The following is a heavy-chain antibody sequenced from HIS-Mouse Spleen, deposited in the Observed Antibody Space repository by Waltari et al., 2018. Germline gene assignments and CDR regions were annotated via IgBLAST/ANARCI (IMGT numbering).Heavy chain of an antibody. J-gene: IGHJ2*01. CDR3: ARNLNWGDRYWYFDL. D-gene: IGHD7-27*01. V-gene: IGHV3-7*01. Sequence: EVQLVESGGGLVQPGGSLRLSCAASGFTFSSYWMSWVRQAPGKGREWGANIKQDGSEKYYVDSVKGRFTISRDNAKNSLYLQMNSRRAEDTAVYYCARNLNWGDRYWYFDLWGRGTLVTVSS. CDR1: GFTFSSYW. CDR2: IKQDGSEK.